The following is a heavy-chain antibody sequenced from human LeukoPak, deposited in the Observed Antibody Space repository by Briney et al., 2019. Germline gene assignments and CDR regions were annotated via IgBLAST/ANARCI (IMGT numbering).Heavy chain of an antibody. CDR1: GFTFSTYS. J-gene: IGHJ4*02. D-gene: IGHD6-19*01. CDR2: IYNSGSKT. CDR3: AKDVVPDSGWDLDY. Sequence: GGSLRLSCAGSGFTFSTYSMTWVRQGPGRGLEWVSSIYNSGSKTFYADSVKGRFTISRDNSKNTVYLQMNSLRVEDTAVYYCAKDVVPDSGWDLDYWGRGTLVTVSS. V-gene: IGHV3-23*01.